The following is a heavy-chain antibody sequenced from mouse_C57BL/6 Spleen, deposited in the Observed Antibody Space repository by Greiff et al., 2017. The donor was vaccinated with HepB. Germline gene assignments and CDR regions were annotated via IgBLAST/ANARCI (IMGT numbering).Heavy chain of an antibody. Sequence: QVQLQQSGAELARPGASVKLSCKASGYTFTSYGISWVKQRTGQGLEWIGEIYPRSGNTYYNEKFKGKATLTADKSSSTAYMELRSLTSEDSSVFYCAREYSNYGDWYFDVWGTGTTVTVSS. CDR1: GYTFTSYG. CDR3: AREYSNYGDWYFDV. V-gene: IGHV1-81*01. D-gene: IGHD2-5*01. J-gene: IGHJ1*03. CDR2: IYPRSGNT.